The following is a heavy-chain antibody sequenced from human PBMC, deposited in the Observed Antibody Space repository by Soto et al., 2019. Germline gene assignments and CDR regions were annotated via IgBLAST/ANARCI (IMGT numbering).Heavy chain of an antibody. Sequence: QVQLVQSGPEVKKPGASVKVSCKTSGYTFTSYGISWVRQAPGQGLEWMGWISTSKGATNYAQKFRGRVTMLTDTSTNTAYMELRSLSSDDTAVYYCAPRSPAFDYWGQGTLVTVSS. CDR1: GYTFTSYG. CDR2: ISTSKGAT. J-gene: IGHJ4*02. CDR3: APRSPAFDY. V-gene: IGHV1-18*01.